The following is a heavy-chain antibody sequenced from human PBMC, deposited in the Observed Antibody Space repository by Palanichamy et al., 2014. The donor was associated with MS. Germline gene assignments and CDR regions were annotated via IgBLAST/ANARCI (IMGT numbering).Heavy chain of an antibody. Sequence: LVQSGAEVKKPGSSVKVSCKASGGTFSSYTISWVRQAPGQGLEWMGRIIPILGIANYAQKFQGRVTITADKSTSTAYMELSSLRSEDTAVYYCAREALSSSSSWYDYYYYYMDVWGKGTTVTVSS. J-gene: IGHJ6*03. CDR3: AREALSSSSSWYDYYYYYMDV. D-gene: IGHD6-13*01. CDR2: IIPILGIA. CDR1: GGTFSSYT. V-gene: IGHV1-69*08.